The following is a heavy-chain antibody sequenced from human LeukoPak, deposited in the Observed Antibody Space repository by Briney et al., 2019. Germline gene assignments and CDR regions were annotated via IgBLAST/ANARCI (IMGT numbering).Heavy chain of an antibody. CDR1: GFHFGSYV. V-gene: IGHV3-48*02. J-gene: IGHJ4*02. D-gene: IGHD3-9*01. CDR2: INHNAEMI. CDR3: ARDHDWAFDL. Sequence: GGSLRLSCEGSGFHFGSYVMTWVRQAPGKGLEWIAYINHNAEMIFYPDFVKGRFTISRDNAKNSLYLQMNALRYEDTAIYYCARDHDWAFDLWGQGTLVTVSS.